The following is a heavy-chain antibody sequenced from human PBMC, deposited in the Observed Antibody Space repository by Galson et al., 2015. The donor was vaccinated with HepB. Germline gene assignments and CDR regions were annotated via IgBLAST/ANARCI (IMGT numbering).Heavy chain of an antibody. D-gene: IGHD6-13*01. CDR3: AKDPQGIAAAHAFDI. CDR2: IRYDGSNK. Sequence: SLRLSCAASGFTFSSYAMHWVRQAPGKGLEWVAFIRYDGSNKYYADSVKGRFTISRDNSKNTLYLQMNSLRAEDTAVYYCAKDPQGIAAAHAFDIWGQGTMVTVSS. V-gene: IGHV3-30*02. J-gene: IGHJ3*02. CDR1: GFTFSSYA.